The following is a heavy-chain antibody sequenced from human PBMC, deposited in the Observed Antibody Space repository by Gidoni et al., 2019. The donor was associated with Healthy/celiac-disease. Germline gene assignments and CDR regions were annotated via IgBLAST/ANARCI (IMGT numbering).Heavy chain of an antibody. Sequence: EVQLVASGGGLVQPGGSLRLSCAASGFTFSSYSMNWVRQAPGKGLEWVSYISSSSSTIYYADSVKGRFTISRDNAKNSLYLQMNSLRAEDTAVYYCANTRLIAARPGMDVWGQGTTVTASS. V-gene: IGHV3-48*01. CDR2: ISSSSSTI. J-gene: IGHJ6*02. D-gene: IGHD6-6*01. CDR3: ANTRLIAARPGMDV. CDR1: GFTFSSYS.